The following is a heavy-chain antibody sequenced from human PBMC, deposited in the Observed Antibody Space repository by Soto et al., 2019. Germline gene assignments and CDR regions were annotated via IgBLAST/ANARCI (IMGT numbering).Heavy chain of an antibody. CDR2: ISYDGSNK. J-gene: IGHJ4*02. Sequence: SLRLSCAASGFTFSSYAMHWVRQAPGKGLEWVAVISYDGSNKCYADSVKGRFTISRDNSKNTLYLQMNSLRAEDTAVYYCARDLGDYYDSSGIDYWGQGTLVTVSS. CDR3: ARDLGDYYDSSGIDY. CDR1: GFTFSSYA. V-gene: IGHV3-30-3*01. D-gene: IGHD3-22*01.